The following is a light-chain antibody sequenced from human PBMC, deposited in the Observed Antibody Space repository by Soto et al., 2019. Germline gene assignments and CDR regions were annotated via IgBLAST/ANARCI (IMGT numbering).Light chain of an antibody. CDR2: GAH. Sequence: EIVLTQSPGTLSLSPGERATLSCMASQSIRSHYLAWYQQKPGQAPRLLISGAHNRAPGIPDRFSGSESGTDFTLRINRLEPEDFAVYYCQQYGSSVTFGQGTKVEIK. V-gene: IGKV3-20*01. J-gene: IGKJ1*01. CDR1: QSIRSHY. CDR3: QQYGSSVT.